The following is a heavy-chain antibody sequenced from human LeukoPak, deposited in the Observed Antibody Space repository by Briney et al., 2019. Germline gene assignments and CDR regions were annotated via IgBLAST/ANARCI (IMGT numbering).Heavy chain of an antibody. CDR1: GYTFTSYY. Sequence: ASVKVSCKASGYTFTSYYMHWVRQAPGQGLEWMGIINPSGGSTSYAQKFQGRVTMTEDTSTDTAYMELSSLRSEDTAVYYCATVDSSGWDSFWYWGQGTLVTVSS. CDR2: INPSGGST. V-gene: IGHV1-46*01. D-gene: IGHD6-19*01. J-gene: IGHJ4*02. CDR3: ATVDSSGWDSFWY.